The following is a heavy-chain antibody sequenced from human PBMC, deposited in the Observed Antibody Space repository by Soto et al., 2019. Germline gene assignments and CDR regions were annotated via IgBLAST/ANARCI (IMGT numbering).Heavy chain of an antibody. CDR3: AKDTLRFGEWKSHHFDY. Sequence: QVQLVESGGGVVQPGRSLRLSCAASGFTFSSYGMHWVRQAPGKGLEWVAVISYDGSNKYYADYVKGRFTISRDNSKNTQYLQMNSLRAEDTAVYYCAKDTLRFGEWKSHHFDYWGQGTLVTVSS. CDR2: ISYDGSNK. CDR1: GFTFSSYG. D-gene: IGHD3-10*01. V-gene: IGHV3-30*18. J-gene: IGHJ4*02.